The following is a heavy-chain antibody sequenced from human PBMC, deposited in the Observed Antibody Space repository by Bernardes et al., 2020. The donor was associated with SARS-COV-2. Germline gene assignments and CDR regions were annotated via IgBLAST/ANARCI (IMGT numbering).Heavy chain of an antibody. V-gene: IGHV3-53*01. CDR1: KFTVSNNY. CDR2: LYSGGTT. J-gene: IGHJ6*02. Sequence: LRLPREASKFTVSNNYMSWVRQAPGKGLEWVSLLYSGGTTYYADSVKGRFTVSRDNSKNTLFLQMSDLRAEDTAIYYCATAPHYYYGLDVWGQGTAVTVSS. CDR3: ATAPHYYYGLDV.